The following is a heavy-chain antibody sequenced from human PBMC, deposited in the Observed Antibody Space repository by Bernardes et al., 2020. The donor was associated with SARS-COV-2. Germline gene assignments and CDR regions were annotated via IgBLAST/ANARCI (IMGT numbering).Heavy chain of an antibody. CDR3: ARSLEYYDSSGYLGY. V-gene: IGHV4-34*01. Sequence: SETLSLTCAVYGGSFSGYYWSWIRQPPGKGLEWIGEINHSGSTNYNPSLKSRVTISVDTSKKQFSLKVRSVTAADTAVYYCARSLEYYDSSGYLGYWGQGTLVTVSS. CDR2: INHSGST. D-gene: IGHD3-22*01. J-gene: IGHJ4*02. CDR1: GGSFSGYY.